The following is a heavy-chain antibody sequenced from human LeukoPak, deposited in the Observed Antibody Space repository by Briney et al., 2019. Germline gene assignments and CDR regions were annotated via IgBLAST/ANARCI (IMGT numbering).Heavy chain of an antibody. J-gene: IGHJ5*02. CDR1: GFTVSSNY. CDR3: ARGEGSGWFSRKWFDP. CDR2: IYSGGST. D-gene: IGHD6-19*01. V-gene: IGHV3-66*01. Sequence: GGSLRLSCAASGFTVSSNYMSWVRQAPGKGLEWVSIIYSGGSTYYADSAKGRFTISRDNSKNTLYLQMNSLRAEDTAVYFCARGEGSGWFSRKWFDPWGQGTLVTVSS.